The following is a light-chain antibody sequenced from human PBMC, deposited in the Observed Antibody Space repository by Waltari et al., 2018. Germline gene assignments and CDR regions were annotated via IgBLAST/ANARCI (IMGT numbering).Light chain of an antibody. CDR2: DVS. CDR3: SSYTSSSTWV. Sequence: QSALTQPASVSGSPGQSITISCTGTSSDIGGYNYVSWYQHHPGKAPKLMIYDVSKRPPGVSHHLSGSKSGHTASLTISGLQAEDEADYYCSSYTSSSTWVFGGGTKLTVL. J-gene: IGLJ3*02. CDR1: SSDIGGYNY. V-gene: IGLV2-14*03.